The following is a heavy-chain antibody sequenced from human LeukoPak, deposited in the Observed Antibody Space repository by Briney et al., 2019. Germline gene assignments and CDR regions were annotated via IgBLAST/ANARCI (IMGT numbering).Heavy chain of an antibody. CDR2: IRYDGSKK. J-gene: IGHJ6*04. CDR3: AELGITMIGGV. D-gene: IGHD3-10*02. CDR1: GFAFRSHA. Sequence: GGSLRLSCTASGFAFRSHAMHWVRQAPGKGLEWVAFIRYDGSKKFYADSVKGRFTISRDNSKNTLYLQMNSLRAEDTAVYYCAELGITMIGGVWGEGTTVTISS. V-gene: IGHV3-30*02.